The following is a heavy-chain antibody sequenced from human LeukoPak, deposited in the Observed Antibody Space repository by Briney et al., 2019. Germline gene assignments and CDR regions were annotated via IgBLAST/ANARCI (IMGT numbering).Heavy chain of an antibody. V-gene: IGHV4-4*07. Sequence: SETLSLTCTVSGGSIRGYYWSWIRQPAGKGLEWIGRIYTNGSTNYNPSLRSRVTMSLDTSKNQFSLKLTSVTAADTAVYHCARSDFWSGYRFDYRGQGTLVTVSS. D-gene: IGHD3-3*01. J-gene: IGHJ4*02. CDR1: GGSIRGYY. CDR3: ARSDFWSGYRFDY. CDR2: IYTNGST.